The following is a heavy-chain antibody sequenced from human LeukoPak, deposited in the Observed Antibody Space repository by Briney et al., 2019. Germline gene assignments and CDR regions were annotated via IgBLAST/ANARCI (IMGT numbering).Heavy chain of an antibody. CDR2: INPSGGST. CDR1: EYTFTSYY. J-gene: IGHJ4*02. V-gene: IGHV1-46*01. CDR3: ARAGDFGVVIMSDYFDY. D-gene: IGHD3-3*01. Sequence: ASVKVSCKASEYTFTSYYMRWVRQAPGQGLEWMGIINPSGGSTSYAQKFQGRVTMTRDTSTSTVYMELSSLRSEDTAVYYCARAGDFGVVIMSDYFDYWGQGTLVTVSS.